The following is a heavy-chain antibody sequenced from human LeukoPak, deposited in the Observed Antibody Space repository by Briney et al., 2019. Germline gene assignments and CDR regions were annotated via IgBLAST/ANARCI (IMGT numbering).Heavy chain of an antibody. D-gene: IGHD3-22*01. V-gene: IGHV3-66*02. CDR2: IYSGGST. CDR1: GFTVSSNY. CDR3: ASHYYDSSGYQP. J-gene: IGHJ5*02. Sequence: GGSLRLSCAASGFTVSSNYMSWVRQAPGKGLEWVPVIYSGGSTYYADSVKGRFTISRDNSKNTLYLQMNSLRAEDTAAYYCASHYYDSSGYQPWGQGTLVTVSS.